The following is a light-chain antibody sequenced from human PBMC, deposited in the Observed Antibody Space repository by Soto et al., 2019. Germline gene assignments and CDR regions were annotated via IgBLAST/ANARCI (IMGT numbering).Light chain of an antibody. J-gene: IGLJ2*01. CDR1: RGHDIYA. Sequence: QLVLTQSPSASASLGASVNLTCTLSRGHDIYAIAWHQQQSERGPRYLMKLNSDGSYNKGDGIPDRFSGSTSGAERYLTISSVQSEDEADYYCQMWGSVVFGGGTKLTVL. CDR3: QMWGSVV. V-gene: IGLV4-69*01. CDR2: LNSDGSY.